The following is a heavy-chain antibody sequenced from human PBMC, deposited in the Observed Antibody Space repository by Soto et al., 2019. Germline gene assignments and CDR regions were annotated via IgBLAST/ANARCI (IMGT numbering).Heavy chain of an antibody. CDR2: ISGSGGGT. J-gene: IGHJ4*02. CDR3: AKASSSWPDFDY. D-gene: IGHD6-13*01. CDR1: GFTFSSYA. V-gene: IGHV3-23*01. Sequence: GGSLRLSCAASGFTFSSYAMSWVRQAPGKGLEWVSAISGSGGGTYYADSVKGRFTISRDNSKNTLYLQMNSLRAEDTAVYYCAKASSSWPDFDYWGQGTLVTVSS.